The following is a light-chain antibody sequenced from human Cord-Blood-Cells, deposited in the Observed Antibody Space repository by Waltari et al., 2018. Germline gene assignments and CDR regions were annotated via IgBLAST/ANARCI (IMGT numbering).Light chain of an antibody. J-gene: IGLJ1*01. CDR1: SRDVRGFHC. CDR3: SSYTSSSSYV. V-gene: IGLV2-14*01. Sequence: QSALTPPATVSGSPWQPTSIPCSGTSRDVRGFHCFSWYQQHPGKAPKRIIYDVSNRPSGVSNRFSGSKSGNTASLTISGLQAEDEADYYCSSYTSSSSYVVGTGTKVTVL. CDR2: DVS.